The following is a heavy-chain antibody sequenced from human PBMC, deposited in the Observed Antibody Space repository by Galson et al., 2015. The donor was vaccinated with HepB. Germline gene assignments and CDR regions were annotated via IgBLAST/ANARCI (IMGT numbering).Heavy chain of an antibody. D-gene: IGHD2-8*01. CDR2: INHSGST. J-gene: IGHJ3*02. CDR1: GGSFSGYY. CDR3: ARQGIVLMVYALVGAFDI. V-gene: IGHV4-34*01. Sequence: ETLSLTCAVYGGSFSGYYWSWIRQPPGKGLEWIGEINHSGSTNYNPSLKSRVTISVDTSKNQFSLKLSSVTAADTAVYYCARQGIVLMVYALVGAFDIWGQGTMVTVSS.